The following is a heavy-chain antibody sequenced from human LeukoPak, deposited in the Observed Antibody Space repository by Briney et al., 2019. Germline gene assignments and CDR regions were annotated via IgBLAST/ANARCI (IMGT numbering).Heavy chain of an antibody. CDR3: ATVPYSGSPDWDYFDY. D-gene: IGHD1-26*01. J-gene: IGHJ4*02. CDR2: ISSNGGST. CDR1: GFTLSSYA. V-gene: IGHV3-64*01. Sequence: GGSLRLSCAASGFTLSSYAMHWVRQAPGKGLEYVSAISSNGGSTYYANSVKGRFTISRDNSKNTLYLQMGSLRSEDTAVYYCATVPYSGSPDWDYFDYWGQGTLVTVSS.